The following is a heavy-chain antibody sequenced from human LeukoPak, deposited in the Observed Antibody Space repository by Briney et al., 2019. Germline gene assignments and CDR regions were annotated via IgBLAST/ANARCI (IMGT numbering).Heavy chain of an antibody. V-gene: IGHV1-69*02. J-gene: IGHJ4*02. Sequence: SVKVSCKASGGTFSSYTISWVRQAPGQGLEWMGRIIPILGIANYAQKFQGRVTITADKSTSTAYMELSSLRSEDTAVYYCARAGGYSHDPVDYWGQGTPVTVSS. CDR3: ARAGGYSHDPVDY. CDR2: IIPILGIA. CDR1: GGTFSSYT. D-gene: IGHD5-18*01.